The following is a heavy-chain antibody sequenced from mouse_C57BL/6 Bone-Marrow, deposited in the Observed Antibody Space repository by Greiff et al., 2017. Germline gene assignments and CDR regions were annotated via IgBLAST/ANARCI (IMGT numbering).Heavy chain of an antibody. D-gene: IGHD2-3*01. Sequence: VQLQQPGAELVRPGTSVKLSCKASGYTFTSYWMHWVKQRPGQGLEWIGVIDPSVSYTNYNQKFKGKATLTVDTSSSTAYMQLSSLTSEDSAVYYCARGGWLLGVDYWGQGTSVTVSS. CDR3: ARGGWLLGVDY. V-gene: IGHV1-59*01. CDR1: GYTFTSYW. CDR2: IDPSVSYT. J-gene: IGHJ4*01.